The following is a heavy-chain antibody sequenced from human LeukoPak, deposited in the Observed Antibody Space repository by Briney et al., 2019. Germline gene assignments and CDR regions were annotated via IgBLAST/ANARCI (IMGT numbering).Heavy chain of an antibody. CDR1: GFTFSIYG. V-gene: IGHV3-33*01. CDR2: IWYDGSNK. J-gene: IGHJ5*02. CDR3: ARAYSNGWSFPSWFDP. D-gene: IGHD6-19*01. Sequence: GGSLRLSCAASGFTFSIYGMHWVRQAPGKGLEWVAVIWYDGSNKFYADSVKGRFTISRDNSKNTLYLQMNSLRAEDTALYYCARAYSNGWSFPSWFDPWGQGTLVTVSS.